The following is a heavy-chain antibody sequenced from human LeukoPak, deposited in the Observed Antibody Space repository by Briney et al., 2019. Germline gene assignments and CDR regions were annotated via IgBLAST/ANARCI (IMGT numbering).Heavy chain of an antibody. Sequence: GGSLRLSCAASGFPFTNAWMTWVRQAPGKGLEWVSSISSSSNYIYYADSVKGRFTISRDNAKDSLCLQANSLRVEDTAVYYCARGRPLLYSSGWSSDYWGQGALVTVSS. J-gene: IGHJ4*02. CDR3: ARGRPLLYSSGWSSDY. CDR2: ISSSSNYI. V-gene: IGHV3-21*01. CDR1: GFPFTNAW. D-gene: IGHD6-19*01.